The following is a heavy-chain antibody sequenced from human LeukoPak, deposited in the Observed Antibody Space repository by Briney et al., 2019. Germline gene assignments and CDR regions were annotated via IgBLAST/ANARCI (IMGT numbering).Heavy chain of an antibody. CDR3: ARTEQGGWYGGDNWFDP. D-gene: IGHD6-19*01. J-gene: IGHJ5*02. CDR1: GGTFSSYA. V-gene: IGHV1-69*13. CDR2: IIPIFGTA. Sequence: SVKVSCKASGGTFSSYAISWVRQAPGQGLEWMGGIIPIFGTANYAQKFQGRVTITADESTSTAYMELSSLRSDDTAIYYCARTEQGGWYGGDNWFDPWGQGTLITVS.